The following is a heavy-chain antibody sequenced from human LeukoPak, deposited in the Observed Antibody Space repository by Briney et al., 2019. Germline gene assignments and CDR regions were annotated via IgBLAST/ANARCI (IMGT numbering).Heavy chain of an antibody. CDR3: ARIYSSGHYYFDL. J-gene: IGHJ2*01. Sequence: AGGSLRLSCAASRFTFGSYWMSWVRQAPGKGLEWVANIKQDGSEKYYVDSVKGRFTISRDNAKNSLFLQMNSLRAEDTAVYYCARIYSSGHYYFDLWGRGTLVTVSS. D-gene: IGHD6-19*01. CDR2: IKQDGSEK. V-gene: IGHV3-7*01. CDR1: RFTFGSYW.